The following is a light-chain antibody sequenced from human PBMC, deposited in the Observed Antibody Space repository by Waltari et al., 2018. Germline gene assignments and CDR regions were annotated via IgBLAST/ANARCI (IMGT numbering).Light chain of an antibody. CDR2: GAS. J-gene: IGKJ4*01. CDR1: QSVRTN. V-gene: IGKV3-15*01. CDR3: QQYYVWPPIT. Sequence: VLLTQSPASLSVSPGDTVILSCRASQSVRTNLVWYQQKAGQAPRTLIYGASTRASGGPSRCSGSGSETDFTLIISSLQSEDAAVYFCQQYYVWPPITFGGGTKLEI.